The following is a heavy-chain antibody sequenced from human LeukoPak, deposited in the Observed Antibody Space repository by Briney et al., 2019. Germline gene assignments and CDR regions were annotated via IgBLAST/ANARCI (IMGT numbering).Heavy chain of an antibody. J-gene: IGHJ5*02. CDR1: GGSISSYY. V-gene: IGHV4-59*08. CDR2: VYYSGST. Sequence: PSETLSLTCTVSGGSISSYYWSWIRQPSGQGLEWIGYVYYSGSTNYNPSLKSRVTISVDTSKNQFSLKLSTVTAADTAVYYCARHAYGGTLNWFDPWGQGTLVTVSS. CDR3: ARHAYGGTLNWFDP. D-gene: IGHD4-23*01.